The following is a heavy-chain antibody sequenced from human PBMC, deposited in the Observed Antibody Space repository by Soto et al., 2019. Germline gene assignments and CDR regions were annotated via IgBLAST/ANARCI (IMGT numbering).Heavy chain of an antibody. CDR3: AKDQASGQGSFDS. V-gene: IGHV3-30*18. CDR2: ISYDGSNQ. CDR1: GFTFNIYG. J-gene: IGHJ4*02. Sequence: GGSLRLSCAASGFTFNIYGMHWVRQAPDKGLEWVALISYDGSNQYYADSVKGRFTISRDNSKNTLFLQMNSLRADDTAVYYCAKDQASGQGSFDSWGQGTLVTVAS.